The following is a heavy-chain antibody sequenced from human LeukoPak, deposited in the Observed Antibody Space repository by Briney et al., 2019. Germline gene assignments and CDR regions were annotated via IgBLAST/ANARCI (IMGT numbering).Heavy chain of an antibody. D-gene: IGHD3-22*01. V-gene: IGHV4-4*09. J-gene: IGHJ4*02. CDR1: GRSISSYY. CDR3: AGHYYYDSSGYF. CDR2: NYTSGST. Sequence: SETLSLSRTVSGRSISSYYWSWIRQPPGKGLEWIGYNYTSGSTNYNPSHKSRVTRAVDTSKNQFSMKLSSVTAADTAVYYCAGHYYYDSSGYFWGQGTLVTVSS.